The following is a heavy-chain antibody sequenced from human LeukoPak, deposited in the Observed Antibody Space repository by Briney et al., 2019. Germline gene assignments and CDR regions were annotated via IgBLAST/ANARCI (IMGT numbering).Heavy chain of an antibody. D-gene: IGHD4-23*01. J-gene: IGHJ4*02. Sequence: QPGGSLRLSCAASGFTFSSYAMSWVRQAPGKGLEWVSAISGSGGSTYYADSVKGRFTISRDNSKNTLYLQMNSLRAEDTAVYYCAKDPHKKPVVSSTGDYWGQGTLVAVSS. V-gene: IGHV3-23*01. CDR2: ISGSGGST. CDR3: AKDPHKKPVVSSTGDY. CDR1: GFTFSSYA.